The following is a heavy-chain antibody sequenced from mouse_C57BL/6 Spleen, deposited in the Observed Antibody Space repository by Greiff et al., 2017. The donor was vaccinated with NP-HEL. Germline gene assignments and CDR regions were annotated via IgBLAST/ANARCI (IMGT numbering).Heavy chain of an antibody. V-gene: IGHV14-4*01. CDR2: IDPENGDT. CDR1: GFNIKDDY. J-gene: IGHJ2*01. Sequence: EVQLQQSGAELVRPGASVKLSCTASGFNIKDDYMHWVKQRPEQGLEWIGWIDPENGDTEYASKFQGKATITADTSSNTAYLQLSSLTSEETAVYYCTYFDGYYFDYWGQGTTLTVSS. CDR3: TYFDGYYFDY. D-gene: IGHD2-3*01.